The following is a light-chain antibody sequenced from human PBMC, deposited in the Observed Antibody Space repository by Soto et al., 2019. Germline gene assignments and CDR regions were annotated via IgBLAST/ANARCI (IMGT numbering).Light chain of an antibody. Sequence: DIVLTQSPATLSLSPGERATLSCRASRSVRNYLAWYQQKPGQPPSLLIFDASTRAAGIPARFSGSGSGTDFTLTISSLQSEDFAVYYCQQYNNRPPDTFGQGTKLEIK. CDR1: RSVRNY. CDR3: QQYNNRPPDT. CDR2: DAS. J-gene: IGKJ2*01. V-gene: IGKV3-11*01.